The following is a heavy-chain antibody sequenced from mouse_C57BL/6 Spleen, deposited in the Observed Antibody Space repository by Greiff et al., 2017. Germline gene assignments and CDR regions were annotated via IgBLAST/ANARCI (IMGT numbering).Heavy chain of an antibody. CDR2: INPYNGGT. CDR1: GYTFTDYY. D-gene: IGHD1-1*01. CDR3: ARTTVVATGDYFDY. J-gene: IGHJ2*01. V-gene: IGHV1-19*01. Sequence: VQLQQSGPVLVKPGASVKMSCKASGYTFTDYYMNWVKQSHGKSLEWIGVINPYNGGTSYNQKFKGKATLTVDKSSSTAYMELNSLTSEDSAVYYCARTTVVATGDYFDYWGQGTTLTVSS.